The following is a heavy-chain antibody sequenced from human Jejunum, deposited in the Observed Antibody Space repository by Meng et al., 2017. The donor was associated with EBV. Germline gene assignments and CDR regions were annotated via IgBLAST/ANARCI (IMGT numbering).Heavy chain of an antibody. Sequence: QVQLKQWGAGPLKPSETLSLTCAVYRGSFSGYYWSWIRQHPGKGLEWIGEINHSGSTNYNPSLRSRVTISVETSKNQFSLRLNSVTAADTAVYYCARVAFSYTTRSLDSWGQGTLVTVSS. CDR2: INHSGST. CDR1: RGSFSGYY. CDR3: ARVAFSYTTRSLDS. D-gene: IGHD3-16*02. V-gene: IGHV4-34*02. J-gene: IGHJ4*02.